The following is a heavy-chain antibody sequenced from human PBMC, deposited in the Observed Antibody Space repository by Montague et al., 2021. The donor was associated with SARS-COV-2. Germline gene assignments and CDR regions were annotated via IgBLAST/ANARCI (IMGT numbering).Heavy chain of an antibody. J-gene: IGHJ2*01. CDR2: ISYSGST. V-gene: IGHV4-31*03. CDR1: GGSISSGGLY. CDR3: ARAHVVVVTAMRYFDL. D-gene: IGHD2-21*02. Sequence: TLSLTCTVSGGSISSGGLYWSWIRPHPGKGLEWIGYISYSGSTYYTPSLQSRVTISEDTSKNQFSLTLSSLTAADTAVYYCARAHVVVVTAMRYFDLWGRGALVTVSS.